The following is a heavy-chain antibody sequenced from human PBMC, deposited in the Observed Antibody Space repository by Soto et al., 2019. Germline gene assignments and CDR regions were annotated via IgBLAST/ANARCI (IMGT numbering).Heavy chain of an antibody. Sequence: QVQMVESGGGVVQPGRSLRLSCAASGFSFSAYGLHWVRQAPGKGLEWLAVISNDGRNTYYADSVKGRFTISRDNSKDTLFLQMNSLMGEDTAIYYCAKLRRTDSTSSNIYYYSDMDVFGQGSTVTVSS. J-gene: IGHJ6*02. V-gene: IGHV3-30*18. CDR1: GFSFSAYG. D-gene: IGHD6-6*01. CDR3: AKLRRTDSTSSNIYYYSDMDV. CDR2: ISNDGRNT.